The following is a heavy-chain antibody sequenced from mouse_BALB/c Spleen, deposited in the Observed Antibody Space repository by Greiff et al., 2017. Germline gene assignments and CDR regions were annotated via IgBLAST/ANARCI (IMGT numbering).Heavy chain of an antibody. Sequence: EVQGVESGPELVKPGASVKVSCKASGYSFTDYNMYWVKQSHGKSLEWIGYIDPYNGGTSYNQKFKGKATLTVDKSSSTAFMHLNSLTSEDSAVYYCARSYYYGSSYNFDYWGQGTTLTVSS. CDR1: GYSFTDYN. CDR2: IDPYNGGT. J-gene: IGHJ2*01. CDR3: ARSYYYGSSYNFDY. V-gene: IGHV1S135*01. D-gene: IGHD1-1*01.